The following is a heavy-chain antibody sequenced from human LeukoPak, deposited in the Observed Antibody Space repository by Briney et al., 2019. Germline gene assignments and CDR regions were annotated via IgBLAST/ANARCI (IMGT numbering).Heavy chain of an antibody. Sequence: PGGSLRLSCAASGFTFSDYYVSWIRQAPGKGLEWVSYIGSSGNIIYYADSVKGRFTISRDSAKNSLHLQMNSLRAEDTAVYYCARGAKEGGHDCSYFEYWGQGALVTVSS. CDR2: IGSSGNII. CDR3: ARGAKEGGHDCSYFEY. J-gene: IGHJ4*02. CDR1: GFTFSDYY. V-gene: IGHV3-11*01. D-gene: IGHD5-12*01.